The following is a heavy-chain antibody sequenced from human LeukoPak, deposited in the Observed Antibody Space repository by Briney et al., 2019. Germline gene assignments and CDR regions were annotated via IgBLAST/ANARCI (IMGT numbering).Heavy chain of an antibody. J-gene: IGHJ4*02. Sequence: GRSLRLSCAASGFTFSSYAMHWVRQAPGKGLEWVAVISFDGSNKYYADSVKGRFTISRDNSKNTLYLQMNSLRAEDTAVYYCARAIRPVYYFDYWGQGTLVTVSS. D-gene: IGHD5-12*01. CDR2: ISFDGSNK. V-gene: IGHV3-30*04. CDR1: GFTFSSYA. CDR3: ARAIRPVYYFDY.